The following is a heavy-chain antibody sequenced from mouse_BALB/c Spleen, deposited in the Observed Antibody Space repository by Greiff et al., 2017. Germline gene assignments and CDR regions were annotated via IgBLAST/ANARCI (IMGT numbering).Heavy chain of an antibody. Sequence: VQLQQPGAELVMPGASVKMSCKASGYTFTDYWMHWVKQRPGQGLEWIGAIDTSDSYTSYNQKFKGKATLTVDESSSTAYMQLSSLTSEDSAVYYCAREGSGYWGQGTTLTVSS. CDR1: GYTFTDYW. CDR2: IDTSDSYT. CDR3: AREGSGY. V-gene: IGHV1-69*01. J-gene: IGHJ2*01. D-gene: IGHD1-1*02.